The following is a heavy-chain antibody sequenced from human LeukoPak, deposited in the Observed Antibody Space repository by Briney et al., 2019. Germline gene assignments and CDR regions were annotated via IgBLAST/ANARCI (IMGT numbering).Heavy chain of an antibody. CDR2: ISYDGSNK. J-gene: IGHJ4*02. CDR3: AKDRMVRGVIPDY. D-gene: IGHD3-10*01. CDR1: GFTFSSYS. V-gene: IGHV3-30*18. Sequence: GGSLRLSCAASGFTFSSYSMNWVRQAPGKGLEWVAVISYDGSNKYYADSVKGRFTISRDNSKNTLYLQMNSLRAEDTAVYYCAKDRMVRGVIPDYWGQGTLVTVSS.